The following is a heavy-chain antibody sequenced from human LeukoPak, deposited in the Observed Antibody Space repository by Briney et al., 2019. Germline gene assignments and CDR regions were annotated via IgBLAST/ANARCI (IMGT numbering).Heavy chain of an antibody. CDR1: GGSISSSSYY. CDR3: SRHGGYQLLSKNFDY. D-gene: IGHD2-2*01. V-gene: IGHV4-39*01. CDR2: IYYSGTT. J-gene: IGHJ4*02. Sequence: SETLFLTCTVSGGSISSSSYYWGWIRQPPGKGLEWIGSIYYSGTTYYNPSLKSRVTLSVDTSKNQFSLKLSSVTASDTAVYYCSRHGGYQLLSKNFDYWGQGTLVTVSS.